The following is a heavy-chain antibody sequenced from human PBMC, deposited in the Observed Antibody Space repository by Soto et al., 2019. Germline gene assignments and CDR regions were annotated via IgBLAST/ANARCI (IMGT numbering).Heavy chain of an antibody. V-gene: IGHV3-23*01. D-gene: IGHD3-22*01. Sequence: GGSLRLACAGSGLTLSSLAMGGVRQAPGKGLECVSSISGTGGSTYYPASVKGRFTTSRDNSKNTVYLQMNSLRAEDAAVYYCAKEMTSGYYLFDYWGQGTLVTVSS. CDR1: GLTLSSLA. J-gene: IGHJ4*02. CDR2: ISGTGGST. CDR3: AKEMTSGYYLFDY.